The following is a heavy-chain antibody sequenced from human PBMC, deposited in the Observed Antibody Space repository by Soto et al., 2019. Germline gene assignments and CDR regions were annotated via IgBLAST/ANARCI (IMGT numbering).Heavy chain of an antibody. D-gene: IGHD6-25*01. Sequence: QVQLVQSGAEVHKPGASVKVSCKASGYTVTSYYMHWVRQSPGQGLAWMGIINPSGGSANSAQKFQGRVTITRDTSMSTAYVEPSSLRSEDTAVYSYARVRSGSGYYPNYFDYWGQETLVSVSS. CDR3: ARVRSGSGYYPNYFDY. CDR2: INPSGGSA. V-gene: IGHV1-46*01. J-gene: IGHJ4*02. CDR1: GYTVTSYY.